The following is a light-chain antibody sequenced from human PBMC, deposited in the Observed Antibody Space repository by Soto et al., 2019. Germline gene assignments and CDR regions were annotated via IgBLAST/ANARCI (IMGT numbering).Light chain of an antibody. V-gene: IGLV1-40*01. CDR1: SSNIGAGYD. CDR2: GNS. J-gene: IGLJ2*01. CDR3: PYYSSSLSALV. Sequence: QSALTQPPSVSGAPGQRVTISCTGSSSNIGAGYDVHWYQQLPGTAPKLVIYGNSNRPSGVPDRFSGSKSGSSASLAITGLPADEADDYYRPYYSSSLSALVFGGGTKLTVL.